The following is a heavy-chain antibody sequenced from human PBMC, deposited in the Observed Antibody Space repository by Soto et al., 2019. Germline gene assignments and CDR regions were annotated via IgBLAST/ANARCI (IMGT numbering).Heavy chain of an antibody. CDR3: ARDGHVIRARSWFDP. CDR1: GYTFTSYG. Sequence: ASVEVSCKASGYTFTSYGVSWVRQAPGQGLEWVGWISAYNGDTNYAQNFQGRVTMTTDTSTSTAYMEVRSLRSDDTAVYYCARDGHVIRARSWFDPWGQGTLVTVSS. V-gene: IGHV1-18*04. J-gene: IGHJ5*02. CDR2: ISAYNGDT.